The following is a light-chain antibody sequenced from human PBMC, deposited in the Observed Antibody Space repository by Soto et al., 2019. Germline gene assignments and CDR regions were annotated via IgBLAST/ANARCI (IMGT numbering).Light chain of an antibody. V-gene: IGKV1-5*01. J-gene: IGKJ2*01. CDR2: DAS. CDR1: QSITSW. Sequence: DIQMTQSPSTLSASVGDRVTITCRASQSITSWLAWYQQKPGKAPKLVSYDASRLESGVPSRFSGSGSGTEFALTISSLQPDDFATYYCQQYNSYSSITFGQGTKLEIK. CDR3: QQYNSYSSIT.